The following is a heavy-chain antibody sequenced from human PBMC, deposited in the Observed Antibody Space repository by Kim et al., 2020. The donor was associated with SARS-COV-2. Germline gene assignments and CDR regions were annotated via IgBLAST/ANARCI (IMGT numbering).Heavy chain of an antibody. Sequence: ADSVNARFTISRDNAKNSLYLQMKSLRAEDTAVYYCARDKNYYDSSGYSHWGQGTLVTVSS. V-gene: IGHV3-11*04. D-gene: IGHD3-22*01. J-gene: IGHJ4*02. CDR3: ARDKNYYDSSGYSH.